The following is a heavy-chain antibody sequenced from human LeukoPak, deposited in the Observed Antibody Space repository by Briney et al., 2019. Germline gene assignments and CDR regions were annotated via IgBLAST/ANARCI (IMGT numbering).Heavy chain of an antibody. CDR1: GGSISSGSYH. J-gene: IGHJ4*02. D-gene: IGHD3-22*01. Sequence: KTSETLSLTCTVSGGSISSGSYHWNWIRQPAGKALEWIGRVHSGGSDYNPSLKSRVTISEDTPKNQFALKLSSVTAADTAVYYCARSYDISCYQARGFDYWGQGILITVSS. CDR3: ARSYDISCYQARGFDY. CDR2: VHSGGS. V-gene: IGHV4-61*02.